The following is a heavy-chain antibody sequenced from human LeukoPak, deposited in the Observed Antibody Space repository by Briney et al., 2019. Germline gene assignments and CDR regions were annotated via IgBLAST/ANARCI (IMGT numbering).Heavy chain of an antibody. CDR1: GGTFSSYA. CDR2: IIPIFGTA. Sequence: ASVKVSCKASGGTFSSYAISWVRQAPGQGLEWMGGIIPIFGTANYAQKFQGRVTITADESTSTAYMELSSLRSEDTAVYYCAVSPTMVRGVTWFDPWGQGTLVTVSS. V-gene: IGHV1-69*01. CDR3: AVSPTMVRGVTWFDP. D-gene: IGHD3-10*01. J-gene: IGHJ5*02.